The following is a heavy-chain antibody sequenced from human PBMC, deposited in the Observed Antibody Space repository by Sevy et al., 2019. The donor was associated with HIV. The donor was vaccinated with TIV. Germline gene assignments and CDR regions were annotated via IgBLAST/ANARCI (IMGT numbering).Heavy chain of an antibody. CDR1: GFTFDDYA. V-gene: IGHV3-43D*04. CDR3: AKGGTSIAARPLGYYGMDV. D-gene: IGHD6-6*01. CDR2: ISWDGGST. J-gene: IGHJ6*02. Sequence: GGSLRLSCAASGFTFDDYAMHWVRQAPGNGLEWVSLISWDGGSTYYADSVKGRFTISRDNSKNSLYLQMNSLRAEDTALYYCAKGGTSIAARPLGYYGMDVWGQGTSVTVSS.